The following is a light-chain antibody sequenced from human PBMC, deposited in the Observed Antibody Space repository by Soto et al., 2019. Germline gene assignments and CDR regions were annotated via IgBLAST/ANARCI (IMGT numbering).Light chain of an antibody. J-gene: IGKJ3*01. CDR2: WAS. CDR1: QSVLYSSNNKNY. V-gene: IGKV4-1*01. CDR3: QQYYSTTLT. Sequence: DIVMTQSPDSLAVSLGESATINCKSSQSVLYSSNNKNYLAWYQQKPGQPPKLLIYWASTRESGVPDRFSGSGSGTDFTLTISSLQAEDVAVYYCQQYYSTTLTFGPGTKVDIK.